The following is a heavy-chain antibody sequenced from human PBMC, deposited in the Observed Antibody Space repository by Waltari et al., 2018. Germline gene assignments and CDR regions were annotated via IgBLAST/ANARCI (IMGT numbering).Heavy chain of an antibody. CDR2: LNPSTGGT. CDR3: ARESARWKGYSDYDWGY. V-gene: IGHV1-2*05. D-gene: IGHD5-12*01. Sequence: QVHLVQSGAEVKKSGASVKVPCSASGYTSTKFFLHWLRQAPGQGLEWMGRLNPSTGGTDYAQRFQGRVTLTRDTSINTAFLEVNTLTSGDTGVYYCARESARWKGYSDYDWGYWGQGTLVTVSS. CDR1: GYTSTKFF. J-gene: IGHJ4*02.